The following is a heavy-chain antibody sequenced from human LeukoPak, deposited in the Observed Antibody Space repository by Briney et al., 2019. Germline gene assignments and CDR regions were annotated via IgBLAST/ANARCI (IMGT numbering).Heavy chain of an antibody. J-gene: IGHJ3*02. CDR1: GFTFSSYW. D-gene: IGHD6-19*01. V-gene: IGHV3-7*03. CDR2: IKQDGSEK. CDR3: ARELYSSGEGAFDI. Sequence: GGSLRLSCAASGFTFSSYWMSWVRQAPGEGLEWVANIKQDGSEKYYVDSVKGRFTISRDNAKNSLYLQMNSLRAEDTAVYYCARELYSSGEGAFDIWGQGTMVTVSS.